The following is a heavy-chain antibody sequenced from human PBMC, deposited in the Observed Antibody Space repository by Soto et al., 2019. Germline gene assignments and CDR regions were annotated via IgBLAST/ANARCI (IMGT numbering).Heavy chain of an antibody. CDR2: LLHSGTT. V-gene: IGHV4-4*02. CDR1: GDSISSPKW. Sequence: QAQLQESGPGLVKPSGTLSLTCAVSGDSISSPKWWTWLRQPPGKGLEWIGDLLHSGTTNYNPSLKGGVTFSVAKPQNQFSLTLTSVTAAGTAIYYCAYSSGWYRHDVWGQGTSGTVSS. J-gene: IGHJ3*01. CDR3: AYSSGWYRHDV. D-gene: IGHD6-19*01.